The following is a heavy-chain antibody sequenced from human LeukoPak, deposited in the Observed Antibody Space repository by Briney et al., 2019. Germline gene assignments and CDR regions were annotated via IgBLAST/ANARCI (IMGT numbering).Heavy chain of an antibody. CDR1: GSTFSSYA. CDR2: IRGSGDST. V-gene: IGHV3-23*01. Sequence: GGSLRLSCEASGSTFSSYAMSWVRQAPGKGLEWVSFIRGSGDSTYYADYVKGRFTISRDNSKDTLYVQMNSLRAEDTGLYDCAKRSGTYMYFVYWGEGTLVTVSS. D-gene: IGHD1-26*01. J-gene: IGHJ4*02. CDR3: AKRSGTYMYFVY.